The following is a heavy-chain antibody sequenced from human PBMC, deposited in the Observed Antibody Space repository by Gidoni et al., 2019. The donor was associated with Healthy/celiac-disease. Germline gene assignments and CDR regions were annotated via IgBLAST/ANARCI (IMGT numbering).Heavy chain of an antibody. Sequence: QVQLVKSGAEVKKPGASVKVSCKASGYTCTSYGISWVRQAPGQGLEWMGWISAYNGNTNYAQKLQGRVTMTTDTSTSTAYMELRSLRSDDTAVYYCAREYSFWIQLWPGGYFDYWGQGTLVTVSS. J-gene: IGHJ4*02. CDR3: AREYSFWIQLWPGGYFDY. CDR1: GYTCTSYG. D-gene: IGHD5-18*01. V-gene: IGHV1-18*04. CDR2: ISAYNGNT.